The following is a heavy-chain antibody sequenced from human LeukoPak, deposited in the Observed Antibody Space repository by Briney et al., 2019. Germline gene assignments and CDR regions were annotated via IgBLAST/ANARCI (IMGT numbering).Heavy chain of an antibody. Sequence: EASVKVSCKASGGTFSSYAISWVRQAPGQGLEWMGGIIPIFGTANYEQKFQGRVTITTDESTSTAYMELSSLRSEDTAVYYCARVGCSSTSCHFNWFDPWGQGTLVTVSS. J-gene: IGHJ5*02. V-gene: IGHV1-69*05. CDR1: GGTFSSYA. CDR2: IIPIFGTA. D-gene: IGHD2-2*01. CDR3: ARVGCSSTSCHFNWFDP.